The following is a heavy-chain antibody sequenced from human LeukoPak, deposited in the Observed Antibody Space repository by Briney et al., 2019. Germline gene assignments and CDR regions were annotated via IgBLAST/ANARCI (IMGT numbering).Heavy chain of an antibody. D-gene: IGHD3-22*01. V-gene: IGHV4-61*02. J-gene: IGHJ4*02. CDR1: GGSISSGSYS. CDR2: IYTSGST. Sequence: SETLSFTCTVSGGSISSGSYSWNWIRQPAGKGLEWIGRIYTSGSTNYNPSLKSRVTISVDTSKNQFSLKLSSVTAADTAVYYCARDQADYYDTSGYSHWGQGTLVTVSS. CDR3: ARDQADYYDTSGYSH.